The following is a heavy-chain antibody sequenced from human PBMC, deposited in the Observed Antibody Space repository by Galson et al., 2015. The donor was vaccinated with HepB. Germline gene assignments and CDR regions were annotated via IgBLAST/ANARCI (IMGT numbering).Heavy chain of an antibody. CDR2: IYSGGST. CDR3: ARFISGIYGFDGMDV. V-gene: IGHV3-53*01. Sequence: SLRLSCAASGFTVSTNYMSWVRQAPGKGLEWVSVIYSGGSTYYADSVKGRFTISRDNSKNTLCLQMNSLRAEDTAVYYCARFISGIYGFDGMDVWGQGSTVTVSS. D-gene: IGHD1-26*01. CDR1: GFTVSTNY. J-gene: IGHJ6*02.